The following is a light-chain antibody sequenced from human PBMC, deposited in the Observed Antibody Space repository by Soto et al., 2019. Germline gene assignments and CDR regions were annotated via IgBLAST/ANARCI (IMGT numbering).Light chain of an antibody. CDR1: ESISDW. Sequence: DIQMTQSPSTLSASVGDRVTFTCRASESISDWLVWYHQKPGKAPKLLIYKASRLESGVPSRFSGSASGTEFTLTITSLQPDDLGTYYCQQYSTSSISFGLGTRLEIK. J-gene: IGKJ5*01. CDR3: QQYSTSSIS. V-gene: IGKV1-5*03. CDR2: KAS.